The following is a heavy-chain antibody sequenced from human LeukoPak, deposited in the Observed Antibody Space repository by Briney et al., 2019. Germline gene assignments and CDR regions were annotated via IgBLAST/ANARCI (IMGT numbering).Heavy chain of an antibody. CDR2: ILYDGSNK. D-gene: IGHD6-19*01. J-gene: IGHJ5*02. Sequence: GGSLRLSCAASGFTFSSYGMHWVRQAPGKGLEWVAVILYDGSNKYYADSVKGRFTISRDNSKNTLYLQMNSLRAEDTAVYYCAKDLGGIAVAGSWGQGTLVTVSS. CDR3: AKDLGGIAVAGS. V-gene: IGHV3-30*18. CDR1: GFTFSSYG.